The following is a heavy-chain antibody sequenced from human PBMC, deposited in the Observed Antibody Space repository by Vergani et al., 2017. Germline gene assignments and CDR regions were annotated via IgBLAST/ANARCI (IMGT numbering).Heavy chain of an antibody. CDR2: ISSSSSTI. CDR1: GFTFSSYS. V-gene: IGHV3-48*01. CDR3: AREYYDFWSGYFGAFRDYMDV. D-gene: IGHD3-3*01. J-gene: IGHJ6*03. Sequence: EVQLVESGGGLVQPGGSLRLSCAASGFTFSSYSMNWVRQAPGKGLEWVSYISSSSSTIYYADSVKGRFTISRDNAKNSLYLQMNSLRAEDTAVYYCAREYYDFWSGYFGAFRDYMDVWGKGTTVTVSS.